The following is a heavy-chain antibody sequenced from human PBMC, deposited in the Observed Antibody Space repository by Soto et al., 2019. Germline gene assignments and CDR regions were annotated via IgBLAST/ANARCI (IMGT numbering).Heavy chain of an antibody. V-gene: IGHV3-21*04. CDR2: ISSRSDI. CDR3: ARDPLHYGSGFDY. D-gene: IGHD3-10*01. Sequence: GGSLRLSCVGSGFTFSTYSINWVRQAPGKGLEWVSSISSRSDIYYADSVKGRFTISRDNAKNSLYLQMNGLRADDTAVYYCARDPLHYGSGFDYWGQGTLVTVSS. J-gene: IGHJ4*02. CDR1: GFTFSTYS.